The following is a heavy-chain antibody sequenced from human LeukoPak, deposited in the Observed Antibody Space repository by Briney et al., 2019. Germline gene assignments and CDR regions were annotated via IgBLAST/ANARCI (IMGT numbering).Heavy chain of an antibody. D-gene: IGHD3-3*01. CDR2: IYYSGST. CDR1: GGSISSYY. CDR3: ARAGDFWSGYYHLNFDY. V-gene: IGHV4-59*01. J-gene: IGHJ4*02. Sequence: PSETLSLTCTVSGGSISSYYWSWIRQPPGKGLEWIGYIYYSGSTNYNPSLKSRVTISVDTSKNQFSLKLSSVTAADTAVYYCARAGDFWSGYYHLNFDYWGQGTLVTVSS.